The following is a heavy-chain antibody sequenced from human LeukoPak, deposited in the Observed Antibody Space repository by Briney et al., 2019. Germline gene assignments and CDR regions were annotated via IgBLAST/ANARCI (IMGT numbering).Heavy chain of an antibody. CDR3: ARVAVVYCGGDCYFGY. CDR1: GYTFTGYY. D-gene: IGHD2-21*02. CDR2: INPNSGGT. V-gene: IGHV1-2*02. J-gene: IGHJ4*02. Sequence: ASVKVSCRASGYTFTGYYMHWVRQAPGQGLEWMGWINPNSGGTNYAQKFQGRVTMTRDTSISTAYMELSRLRSDDTAVYYCARVAVVYCGGDCYFGYWGQGTLVTVSS.